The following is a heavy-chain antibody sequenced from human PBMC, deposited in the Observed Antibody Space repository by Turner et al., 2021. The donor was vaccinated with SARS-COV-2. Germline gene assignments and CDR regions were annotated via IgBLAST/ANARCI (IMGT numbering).Heavy chain of an antibody. Sequence: EVQLLESGGGLVQPRGSLRLSCAASGFTFSSYAMSWVRQAPGKGLEWVSAISGSGGSTYYADSVKGRFTISRDNSKNTLYLQINSLRSEDTAVYYCARDLVSYGMDVWGQGTTVTVSS. CDR3: ARDLVSYGMDV. V-gene: IGHV3-23*01. CDR1: GFTFSSYA. J-gene: IGHJ6*02. CDR2: ISGSGGST. D-gene: IGHD3-16*01.